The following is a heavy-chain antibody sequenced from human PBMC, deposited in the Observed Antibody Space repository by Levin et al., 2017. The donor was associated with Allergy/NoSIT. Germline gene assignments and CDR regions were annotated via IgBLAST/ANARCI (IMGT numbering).Heavy chain of an antibody. J-gene: IGHJ4*02. Sequence: SCAVSGFTFSNYGFHWVRQAPGRGLEWVAVIWSDGSDKYYADSVKGRFTISRDNSKNTLFLQMNSLRAEDTAVYYCARAPTGYFDYWGQGTLVTVSS. D-gene: IGHD1-1*01. CDR3: ARAPTGYFDY. CDR2: IWSDGSDK. V-gene: IGHV3-33*01. CDR1: GFTFSNYG.